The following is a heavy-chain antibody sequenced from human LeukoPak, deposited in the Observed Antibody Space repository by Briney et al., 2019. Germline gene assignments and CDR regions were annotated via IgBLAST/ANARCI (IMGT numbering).Heavy chain of an antibody. Sequence: ASVKVSCKASGYTFTSYDINWVRQATGQGLEWMGWMKPNSGNTGYAQKFQGRVTMTRNTSISTAYMELSSLRSEDTAVYYCARGFGGYCSSTSCYKYYYYYYMDVWGKGTTVTVSS. V-gene: IGHV1-8*01. CDR1: GYTFTSYD. J-gene: IGHJ6*03. CDR3: ARGFGGYCSSTSCYKYYYYYYMDV. D-gene: IGHD2-2*02. CDR2: MKPNSGNT.